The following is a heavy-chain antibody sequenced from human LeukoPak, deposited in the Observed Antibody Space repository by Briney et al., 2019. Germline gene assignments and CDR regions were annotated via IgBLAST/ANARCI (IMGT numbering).Heavy chain of an antibody. CDR3: ATRYYDILTGYRTYFDY. CDR2: IYYSGST. D-gene: IGHD3-9*01. J-gene: IGHJ4*02. Sequence: SQTLSLTCTVSGGSISSGGYYWSWIRQHPGTGLEWIGYIYYSGSTYYNPSLKGRVTISVDTSKNQFSLKLSSVTAADTAVYYCATRYYDILTGYRTYFDYWGQGTLVTVSS. CDR1: GGSISSGGYY. V-gene: IGHV4-31*03.